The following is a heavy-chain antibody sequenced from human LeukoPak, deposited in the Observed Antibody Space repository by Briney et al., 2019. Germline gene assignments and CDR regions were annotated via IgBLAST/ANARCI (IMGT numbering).Heavy chain of an antibody. CDR3: AKLGSNGNDY. D-gene: IGHD1-26*01. CDR2: ISGGGGST. V-gene: IGHV3-43*02. Sequence: AGGSLRLSCAASGFTFYDYAMHWLRQAPGKGLEGVSLISGGGGSTYYADSVKGRFTISRDNSKNSLYLQMNSLRTEDTALYYCAKLGSNGNDYWGQGTLVTVSS. CDR1: GFTFYDYA. J-gene: IGHJ4*02.